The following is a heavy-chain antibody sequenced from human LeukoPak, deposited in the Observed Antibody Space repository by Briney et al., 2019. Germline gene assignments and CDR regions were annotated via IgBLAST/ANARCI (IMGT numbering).Heavy chain of an antibody. CDR1: GLTVSSKY. J-gene: IGHJ4*02. CDR3: ARDDYGPLDG. Sequence: GGSVRLSCAASGLTVSSKYMSWVRQAPGKGLEWVSVIYSGGSTYYADSVKGRFTISRDNSKNTLYLQMNSLRAEDTAVYYCARDDYGPLDGWGQGTLVTVSS. CDR2: IYSGGST. V-gene: IGHV3-53*01. D-gene: IGHD4-17*01.